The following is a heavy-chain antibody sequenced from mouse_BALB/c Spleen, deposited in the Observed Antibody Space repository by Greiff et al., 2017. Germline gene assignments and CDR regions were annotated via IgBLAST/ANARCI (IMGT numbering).Heavy chain of an antibody. D-gene: IGHD2-1*01. CDR2: IDPENGDT. CDR3: NAGYGTQAWFAY. V-gene: IGHV14-4*02. CDR1: GFNIKDYY. Sequence: EVQLVESGAELVRSGASVKLSCTASGFNIKDYYMHWVKQRPEQGLEWIGWIDPENGDTEYAPKFQGKATMTADTSSNTAYLQLSSLTSEDTAVYYCNAGYGTQAWFAYWGQGTLVTVSA. J-gene: IGHJ3*01.